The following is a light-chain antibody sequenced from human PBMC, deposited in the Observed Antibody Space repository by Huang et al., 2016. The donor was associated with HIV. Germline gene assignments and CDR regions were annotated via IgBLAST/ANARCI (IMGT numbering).Light chain of an antibody. Sequence: DIQATQSPFSLSASVGDRVTITCRPTQDIGISFAWYQQTPGNAPKLLLFAACSLASGVPARFSGSGSGTDHPLAIASLQPGDFATYCWEQYYSAPYTFGQGTKLEIK. V-gene: IGKV1-NL1*01. CDR2: AAC. J-gene: IGKJ2*01. CDR3: EQYYSAPYT. CDR1: QDIGIS.